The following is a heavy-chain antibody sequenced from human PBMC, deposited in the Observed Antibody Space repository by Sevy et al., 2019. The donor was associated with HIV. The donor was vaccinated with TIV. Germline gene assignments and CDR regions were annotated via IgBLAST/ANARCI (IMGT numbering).Heavy chain of an antibody. CDR2: IYQDGSEK. J-gene: IGHJ6*02. D-gene: IGHD4-17*01. CDR1: GFSFRSYW. CDR3: AREGSYGDYMLSYYYGMDV. Sequence: GGSLRLSCAASGFSFRSYWMIWVRQAPGKGLEWVASIYQDGSEKYYMDSVKGRFTVSRDNAKNSLFLQMNSLRVEDTAVYYCAREGSYGDYMLSYYYGMDVWGQGTTVTVSS. V-gene: IGHV3-7*01.